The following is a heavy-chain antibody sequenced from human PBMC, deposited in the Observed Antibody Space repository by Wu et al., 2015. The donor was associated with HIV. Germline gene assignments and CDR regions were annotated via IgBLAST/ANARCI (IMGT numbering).Heavy chain of an antibody. CDR1: GYTFTNYG. Sequence: QVQLVQSGAEVKKPGASVKVSCKASGYTFTNYGISWVRQAPGQGLEWMGWINAYSGNTNYAQKLQGRVTMTTDISTSTAYMELRSLRSDDTAVYYCARDDSSSGYYARIGAFDIWGQGTMVTVSS. J-gene: IGHJ3*02. CDR3: ARDDSSSGYYARIGAFDI. CDR2: INAYSGNT. V-gene: IGHV1-18*01. D-gene: IGHD3-22*01.